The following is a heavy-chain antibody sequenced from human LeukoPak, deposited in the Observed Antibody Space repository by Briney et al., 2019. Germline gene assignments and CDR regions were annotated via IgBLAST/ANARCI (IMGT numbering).Heavy chain of an antibody. CDR3: ARDGYNLAFDY. V-gene: IGHV3-30-3*01. CDR2: ISYDGSNK. D-gene: IGHD5-24*01. CDR1: GFTFSSYS. Sequence: GGSLRLSCAASGFTFSSYSMQWVRQAPGKGLEWVAVISYDGSNKYYADSVKGRFTVSRDNSKNTLYLQINSLRAEDTAMFHCARDGYNLAFDYWGQGTLVTVSS. J-gene: IGHJ4*02.